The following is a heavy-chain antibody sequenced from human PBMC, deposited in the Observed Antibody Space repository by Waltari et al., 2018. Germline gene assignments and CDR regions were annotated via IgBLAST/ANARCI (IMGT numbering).Heavy chain of an antibody. J-gene: IGHJ3*02. CDR3: ANLLHGAFDI. Sequence: EVQLLESGGGLVQPGGSLRVSCAASGFTFCSSAMSWVPQAPGKGLEWVSVIRGSGGSTYNADTVKGRFTISRDNSKNTLYLQMNSLRAEDTAVYYCANLLHGAFDIWGQGTMVTVSS. CDR2: IRGSGGST. CDR1: GFTFCSSA. V-gene: IGHV3-23*01.